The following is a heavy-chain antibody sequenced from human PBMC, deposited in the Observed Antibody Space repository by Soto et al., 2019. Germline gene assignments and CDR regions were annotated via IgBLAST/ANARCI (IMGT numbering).Heavy chain of an antibody. CDR1: GYTFSDFD. J-gene: IGHJ6*02. D-gene: IGHD3-16*01. CDR3: ARGNPFNYAGFDV. Sequence: GASVKVSCKASGYTFSDFDINWLRQASGQGPEWMGWMNAKSGDTFFAQRFQGKFNMTWDTSLSTAYMEVGSLTSDDTAIYYCARGNPFNYAGFDVWGQGTTVTASS. V-gene: IGHV1-8*01. CDR2: MNAKSGDT.